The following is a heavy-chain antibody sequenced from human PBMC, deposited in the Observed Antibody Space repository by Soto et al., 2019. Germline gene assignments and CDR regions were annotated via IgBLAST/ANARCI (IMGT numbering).Heavy chain of an antibody. J-gene: IGHJ4*02. V-gene: IGHV1-69*01. CDR2: IVPIFGTA. Sequence: QVQLVQSGAEVKKPGSSVKVSCKASGGTFSSYSINWVRQAPGQGLEWMGGIVPIFGTANYAQKFQGRVTLTADESTSTADMELSSLRYKNTAVNHCARAGGRHSGGRDYWGQGTPVTVSS. CDR3: ARAGGRHSGGRDY. CDR1: GGTFSSYS. D-gene: IGHD1-26*01.